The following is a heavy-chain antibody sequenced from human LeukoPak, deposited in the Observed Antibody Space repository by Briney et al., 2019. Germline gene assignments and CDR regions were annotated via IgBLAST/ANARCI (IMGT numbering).Heavy chain of an antibody. D-gene: IGHD6-13*01. J-gene: IGHJ4*02. V-gene: IGHV3-9*01. CDR1: GFSFDVYA. CDR2: ISWNSGSI. Sequence: GGPLRLSCAASGFSFDVYAMHWVRQAPGKGLEWVSGISWNSGSIGYADSVKGRFTISRDNAKNSLYLQMNSLRPEDTALYYCAKDWGSSWFTIDYWGQGTLVTVSS. CDR3: AKDWGSSWFTIDY.